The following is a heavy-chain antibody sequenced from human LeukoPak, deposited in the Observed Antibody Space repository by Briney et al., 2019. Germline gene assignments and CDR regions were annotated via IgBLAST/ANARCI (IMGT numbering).Heavy chain of an antibody. V-gene: IGHV3-30*01. CDR1: GFTFSSYA. CDR3: ARGSSLVTHWNWFDP. CDR2: ISYDGSNK. Sequence: GGSLRLSCAASGFTFSSYAMHGARQAPGKGLEGVAVISYDGSNKYYADSVKGRFTISRDNSKNTLYLQMNSLRAEDTAVYYCARGSSLVTHWNWFDPWGQGTLVTVSS. D-gene: IGHD6-6*01. J-gene: IGHJ5*02.